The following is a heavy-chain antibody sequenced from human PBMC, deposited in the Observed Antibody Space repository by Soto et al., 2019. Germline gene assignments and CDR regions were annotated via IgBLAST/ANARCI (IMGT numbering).Heavy chain of an antibody. CDR3: ARDRLHLGELSTGSAFDI. CDR2: IWYDGSNK. CDR1: GFTFSSYG. J-gene: IGHJ3*02. D-gene: IGHD3-16*02. V-gene: IGHV3-33*01. Sequence: GGSLRLSCAASGFTFSSYGMHWVRQAPGKGLEWVAVIWYDGSNKYYADSVKGRFTISRDNSKNTLYLQMNSLRAEDTAVYYCARDRLHLGELSTGSAFDIWGQGTMVTVSS.